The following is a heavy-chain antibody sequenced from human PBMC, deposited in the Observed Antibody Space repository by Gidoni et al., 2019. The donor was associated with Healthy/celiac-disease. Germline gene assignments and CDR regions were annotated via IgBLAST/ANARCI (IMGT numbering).Heavy chain of an antibody. CDR3: AIDFRSITMVRGAIGGDAFDI. Sequence: QVQLVESGGGVVQPGRSLRLSCEASGFTFSSYAIPWVRQAPGKGLEWVAVISYDGSNKYYADSVKGRFTISRDNSKNTLYLQMNSRRAEDTAVYYCAIDFRSITMVRGAIGGDAFDIWGQGTMVTVSS. D-gene: IGHD3-10*01. CDR2: ISYDGSNK. CDR1: GFTFSSYA. V-gene: IGHV3-30-3*01. J-gene: IGHJ3*02.